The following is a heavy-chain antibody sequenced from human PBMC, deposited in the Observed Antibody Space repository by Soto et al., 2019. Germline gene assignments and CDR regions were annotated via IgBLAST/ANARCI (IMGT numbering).Heavy chain of an antibody. CDR3: ASATSSRWYWLRMDV. V-gene: IGHV4-61*01. D-gene: IGHD6-13*01. CDR1: GGSVSSGSYY. Sequence: QVQLQESGPGLVKPSETLSLTCSVSGGSVSSGSYYWSWIRQPPGKGLEWIGYIYYSGSTTYNPSVKSRVTISVDTSKNQFSLKLSSVTAADTAVYYCASATSSRWYWLRMDVWGQGTTVTVSS. CDR2: IYYSGST. J-gene: IGHJ6*02.